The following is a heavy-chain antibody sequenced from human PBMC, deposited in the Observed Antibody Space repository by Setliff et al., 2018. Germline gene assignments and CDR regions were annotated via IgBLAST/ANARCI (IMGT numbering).Heavy chain of an antibody. J-gene: IGHJ4*02. D-gene: IGHD6-13*01. CDR1: GGSFSTYY. CDR3: ARALGSSSFPFDY. Sequence: PSETLSLTCAVYGGSFSTYYWIWIRQPPGKGLEWIGEINHSGSTNYNPSLKSRVTISVDTSKNQFSLKLSSVTAADTAVYYCARALGSSSFPFDYWGQGTLVTVSS. V-gene: IGHV4-34*01. CDR2: INHSGST.